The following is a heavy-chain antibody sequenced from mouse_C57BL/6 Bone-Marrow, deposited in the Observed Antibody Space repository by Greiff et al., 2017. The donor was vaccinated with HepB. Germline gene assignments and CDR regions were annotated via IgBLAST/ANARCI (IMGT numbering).Heavy chain of an antibody. D-gene: IGHD1-1*01. CDR2: IYPRSGNT. Sequence: QVQLQQSGAELARPGASVKLSCKASGYTFTSYGISWVKQSTGQGLEWIGEIYPRSGNTYYNEKFKGKATLTADKSSSTAYMELRSLTSEDSAVYFCARAYGSSHYYAMDYWGQGTTVTVSS. CDR3: ARAYGSSHYYAMDY. V-gene: IGHV1-81*01. CDR1: GYTFTSYG. J-gene: IGHJ4*01.